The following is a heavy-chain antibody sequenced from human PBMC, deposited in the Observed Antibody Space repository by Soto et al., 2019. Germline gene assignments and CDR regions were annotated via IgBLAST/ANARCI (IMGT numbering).Heavy chain of an antibody. CDR1: GSSIRSTDYY. Sequence: PXETLSLTCTVAGSSIRSTDYYRSWIRQAPGKGLEWIGYVYYTGSTYYNPSLMSRLTISVDTSKNQFSLKLTSVTAAETAVYYCVRTAREGAVAPHWFDRWGQGTQVTVSS. CDR2: VYYTGST. D-gene: IGHD2-21*02. J-gene: IGHJ5*02. CDR3: VRTAREGAVAPHWFDR. V-gene: IGHV4-30-4*01.